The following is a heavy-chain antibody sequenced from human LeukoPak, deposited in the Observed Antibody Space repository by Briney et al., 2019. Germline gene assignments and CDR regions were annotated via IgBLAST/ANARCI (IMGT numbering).Heavy chain of an antibody. CDR3: AKATAMKYSSGWGAFDI. J-gene: IGHJ3*02. V-gene: IGHV3-23*01. Sequence: GGSLRLSCAASGFTFNNYAMSWVRQAPGKGLEWVSATSSSDAGTYPADSVRGGFTISRDNSKNTLYLQMNSLRAEDTAVYYCAKATAMKYSSGWGAFDIWGQGAMVTVSS. CDR1: GFTFNNYA. CDR2: TSSSDAGT. D-gene: IGHD6-19*01.